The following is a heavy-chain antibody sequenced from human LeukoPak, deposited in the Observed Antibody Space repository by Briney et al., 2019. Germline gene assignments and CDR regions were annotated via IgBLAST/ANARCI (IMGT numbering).Heavy chain of an antibody. J-gene: IGHJ4*02. D-gene: IGHD1-26*01. CDR1: GYSISSGYY. CDR2: IYHSGST. V-gene: IGHV4-38-2*02. Sequence: PSETLSLTCTISGYSISSGYYWGWIRQPPGKGLEWIGSIYHSGSTYYNPSLKSRVTISLDTSENQFSLKLSSVTAADTAVYYCARRGEATTFDYWGQGTLVTVSS. CDR3: ARRGEATTFDY.